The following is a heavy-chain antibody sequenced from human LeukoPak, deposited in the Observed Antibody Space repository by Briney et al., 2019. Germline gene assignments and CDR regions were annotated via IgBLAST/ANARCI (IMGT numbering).Heavy chain of an antibody. Sequence: SETLSLTCAVYGGSFSGYYWSWIRQPPGKGLEWIGETNHSGSTNYNPSLKSRVTISVDTSKNQFSLKLSSVTAADTAVYYCARLFTVTTLFDYWGQGTLVTVSS. V-gene: IGHV4-34*01. J-gene: IGHJ4*02. D-gene: IGHD4-17*01. CDR2: TNHSGST. CDR1: GGSFSGYY. CDR3: ARLFTVTTLFDY.